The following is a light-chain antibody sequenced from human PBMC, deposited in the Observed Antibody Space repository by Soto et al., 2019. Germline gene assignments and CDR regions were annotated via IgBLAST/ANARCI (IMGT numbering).Light chain of an antibody. CDR1: SSDVGGYNY. V-gene: IGLV2-8*01. J-gene: IGLJ2*01. CDR2: EVS. CDR3: ISYAGSNNPVI. Sequence: QSVLTQPPSASGSPGQSVTISCTGTSSDVGGYNYVSWYQQHPGKAPKFMIYEVSKRPSGVPNRFSGSKSGNTASLTVSGRQADGDADYYCISYAGSNNPVIFGGGTKLTVL.